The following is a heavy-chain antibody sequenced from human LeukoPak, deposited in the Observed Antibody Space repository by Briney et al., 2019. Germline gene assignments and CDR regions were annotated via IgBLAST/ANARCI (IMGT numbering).Heavy chain of an antibody. CDR3: ARDLGDGNGMGNYYFDY. Sequence: GASVTVSCTASGYIFSGHYMHWVRQAPGQGLEWMGWINPNGGGTNSAQKFQGRVTMTRDTSINTVYMELNSLRSDDTAVYYCARDLGDGNGMGNYYFDYWGQGTLVTVSS. J-gene: IGHJ4*02. CDR1: GYIFSGHY. V-gene: IGHV1-2*02. CDR2: INPNGGGT. D-gene: IGHD2-8*01.